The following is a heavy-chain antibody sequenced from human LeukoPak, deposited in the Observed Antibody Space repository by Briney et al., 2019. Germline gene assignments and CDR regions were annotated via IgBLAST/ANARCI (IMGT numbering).Heavy chain of an antibody. CDR2: IYTSGST. V-gene: IGHV4-61*02. J-gene: IGHJ5*02. Sequence: SETLSLTCTVSGGSISSGSYYWSWIRQPAGKGLEWIGRIYTSGSTNYNPSLKSRVTISVDTSKNQFSLKLSSVTAADTAVYYCARVNIVVVVAATWFDPWGQGTLVTVSS. CDR3: ARVNIVVVVAATWFDP. D-gene: IGHD2-15*01. CDR1: GGSISSGSYY.